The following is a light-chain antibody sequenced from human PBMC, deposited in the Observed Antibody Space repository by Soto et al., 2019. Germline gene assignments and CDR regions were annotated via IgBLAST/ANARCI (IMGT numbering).Light chain of an antibody. V-gene: IGKV3-20*01. CDR2: GAS. CDR3: QQYGRSSIT. J-gene: IGKJ5*01. CDR1: KSVSRSF. Sequence: EIVLTQSPGTLSLSPGERATLSCRASKSVSRSFLAWYQQKPGQAPRLLISGASNRATGIPDRFSGSGSGTDFTLTISRLEPEDFAVYYCQQYGRSSITFGQGTRLEMK.